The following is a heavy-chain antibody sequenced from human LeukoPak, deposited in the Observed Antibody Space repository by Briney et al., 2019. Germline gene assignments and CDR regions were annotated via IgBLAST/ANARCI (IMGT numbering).Heavy chain of an antibody. CDR3: ATTPTRPYCSSTSCYYYYYMDV. CDR2: INPSGGST. Sequence: ASVKVSCKASGYTFTSYYMHWLRQAPGQGLEWMGIINPSGGSTSYAQKFQGRVTMTRDTSTSTVYMELSSLRSEDTAVYYCATTPTRPYCSSTSCYYYYYMDVWGKGTTVTVSS. D-gene: IGHD2-2*01. J-gene: IGHJ6*03. CDR1: GYTFTSYY. V-gene: IGHV1-46*03.